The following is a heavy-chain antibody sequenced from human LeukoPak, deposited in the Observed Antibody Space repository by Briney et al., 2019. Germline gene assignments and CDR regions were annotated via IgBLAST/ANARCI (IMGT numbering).Heavy chain of an antibody. CDR1: GFTFSSYA. J-gene: IGHJ6*03. CDR2: ISGSGGST. CDR3: AKDLHIVVVPAADV. Sequence: GGSLRLSCAASGFTFSSYAMSWVRQAPGKGLEWVSAISGSGGSTYYADSVKGRFTISRDNSKNTLYLQMNSLRAEDTAVYYCAKDLHIVVVPAADVWGKGTTVTVSS. V-gene: IGHV3-23*01. D-gene: IGHD2-2*01.